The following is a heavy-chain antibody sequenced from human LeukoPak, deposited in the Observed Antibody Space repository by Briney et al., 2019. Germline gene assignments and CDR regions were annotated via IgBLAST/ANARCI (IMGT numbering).Heavy chain of an antibody. Sequence: PSETLSLTCTVSGGSISSSSYYWGWIRQPPGKGLEWIGSIYYSGSTYYNPSLKSRVTISVDTSKNQFSLKLSSVTAADTAVYYCAYRGPLRSTGAGYFDLWGRGTLVTVSS. D-gene: IGHD1-14*01. CDR2: IYYSGST. J-gene: IGHJ2*01. V-gene: IGHV4-39*01. CDR3: AYRGPLRSTGAGYFDL. CDR1: GGSISSSSYY.